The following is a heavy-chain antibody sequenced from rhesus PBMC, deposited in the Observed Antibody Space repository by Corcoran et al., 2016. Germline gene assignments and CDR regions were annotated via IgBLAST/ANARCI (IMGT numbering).Heavy chain of an antibody. CDR2: ISSGGSN. Sequence: QVQLQESGPGLVKPSETLSLTCAVSGYSISSGYYWGWCRPPPGKGLEWIGHISSGGSNYLNPSLKSRVTLSVDTSKNQFSLKLSSVTAADTAVYYCARQEVVVSATPSLDYWGQGVLVTVSS. J-gene: IGHJ4*01. CDR3: ARQEVVVSATPSLDY. D-gene: IGHD2-39*02. CDR1: GYSISSGYY. V-gene: IGHV4S14*01.